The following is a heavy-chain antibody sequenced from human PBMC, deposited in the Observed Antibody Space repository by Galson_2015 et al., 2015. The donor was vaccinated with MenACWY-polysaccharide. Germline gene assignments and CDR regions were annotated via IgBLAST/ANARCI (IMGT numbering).Heavy chain of an antibody. CDR2: INSDGSST. CDR3: ARGEEVVAATDVHFDY. D-gene: IGHD2-15*01. CDR1: GFTLSTYW. J-gene: IGHJ4*02. V-gene: IGHV3-74*03. Sequence: LSLSCAASGFTLSTYWMHWVRPGPGTGLVWVSRINSDGSSTTYADSVKGRFTTSRDNAKNTLYLPMDSMRARDTAVYYCARGEEVVAATDVHFDYWGQGTLVTVSS.